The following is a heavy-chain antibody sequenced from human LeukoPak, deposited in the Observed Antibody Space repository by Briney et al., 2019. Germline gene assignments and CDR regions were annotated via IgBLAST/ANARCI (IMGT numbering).Heavy chain of an antibody. D-gene: IGHD6-13*01. CDR1: GYSFTSYW. CDR3: ARRGSSHMDV. V-gene: IGHV5-51*01. J-gene: IGHJ6*02. CDR2: IYHAYSGA. Sequence: GECLKISCKGSGYSFTSYWIGWVRQMPGKGLEWMGIIYHAYSGATYSPSFQGQVTISADKSISTAYLQWSSLKASDTAMYYCARRGSSHMDVWGQGTTVTV.